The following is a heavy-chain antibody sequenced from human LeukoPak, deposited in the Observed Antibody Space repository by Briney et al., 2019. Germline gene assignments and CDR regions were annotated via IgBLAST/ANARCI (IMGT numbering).Heavy chain of an antibody. CDR2: IYTSGST. J-gene: IGHJ5*02. Sequence: PSETLSLACAVSGASISGSGYYWGWIRQPAGKGLEWIGRIYTSGSTNYNPSLKSRVTISVDTSKNQFSLKLSSVTAADTAVYYCARDSYGKRGPSNGDKNWFDPWGQGTLVTVSS. CDR1: GASISGSGYY. D-gene: IGHD5-18*01. V-gene: IGHV4-61*02. CDR3: ARDSYGKRGPSNGDKNWFDP.